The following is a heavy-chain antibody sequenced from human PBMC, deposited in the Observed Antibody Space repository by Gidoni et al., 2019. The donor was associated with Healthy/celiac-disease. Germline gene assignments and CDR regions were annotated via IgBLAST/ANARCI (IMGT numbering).Heavy chain of an antibody. Sequence: QGQRVESGGGVVQPGRSRRLYCAAPGVTCRSYGMHWVRQAPGKGLEWVAVIWYDGSNKYYADSVTGRFTISRDNSKNSLYLQMNSLRAEDTAVYYCARVYGEPYWYFDLWGRGTLVTVSS. CDR2: IWYDGSNK. D-gene: IGHD4-17*01. J-gene: IGHJ2*01. CDR1: GVTCRSYG. V-gene: IGHV3-33*01. CDR3: ARVYGEPYWYFDL.